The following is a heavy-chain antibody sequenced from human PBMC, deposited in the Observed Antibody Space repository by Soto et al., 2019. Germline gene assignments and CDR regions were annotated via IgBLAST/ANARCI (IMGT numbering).Heavy chain of an antibody. Sequence: GGSLRLSCAASGFTFSSYSMNWVRQAPGKGLEWVSYISNSTIYYADSVEGRFTISRDNAKNSLYLQMNSLRAEDTAVYYCAREGDSSGWYNWFDPWGQGTLVTVSS. CDR3: AREGDSSGWYNWFDP. CDR2: ISNSTI. CDR1: GFTFSSYS. J-gene: IGHJ5*02. D-gene: IGHD3-22*01. V-gene: IGHV3-48*01.